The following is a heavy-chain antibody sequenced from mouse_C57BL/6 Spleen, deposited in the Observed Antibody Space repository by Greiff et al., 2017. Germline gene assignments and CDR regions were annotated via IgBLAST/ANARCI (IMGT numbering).Heavy chain of an antibody. V-gene: IGHV5-4*01. CDR3: ARDPYYGSSPAWFAY. J-gene: IGHJ3*01. D-gene: IGHD1-1*01. CDR2: ISDGGSYT. Sequence: EVQGVESGGGLVKPGGSLKLSCAASGFTFSSYAMSWVRQTPEKRLEWVATISDGGSYTYYPANVKGRFTISRDNAKNNLYLQMSHLKSEDTAMXYCARDPYYGSSPAWFAYWGQGTLVTVSA. CDR1: GFTFSSYA.